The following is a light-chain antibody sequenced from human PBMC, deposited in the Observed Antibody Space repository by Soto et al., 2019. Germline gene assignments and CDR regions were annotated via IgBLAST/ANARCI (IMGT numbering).Light chain of an antibody. CDR1: QSVSSSY. Sequence: EIVLTQSPATLSLSPGDRATLSCGASQSVSSSYLAWFQQKPGLAPRLLIYGALSRATGIPDRFSGSGSGTDFTLTISRLEPEDFAVYYCQERTGWPPWTFGQGTKVEIE. CDR2: GAL. J-gene: IGKJ1*01. V-gene: IGKV3D-20*02. CDR3: QERTGWPPWT.